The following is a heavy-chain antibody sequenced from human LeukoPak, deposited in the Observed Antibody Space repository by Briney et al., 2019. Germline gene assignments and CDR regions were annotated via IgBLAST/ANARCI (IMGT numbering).Heavy chain of an antibody. CDR3: ARGKDFWTGYEFYYYMDV. V-gene: IGHV3-13*05. J-gene: IGHJ6*03. D-gene: IGHD3/OR15-3a*01. Sequence: PGGSLRLSCAASGFTLSSYDMHWVRQATGKGLEWVSAISTAGDPYYSGSVKGRFTISRENAKNSLYLQMNSLRDEDTAVYYCARGKDFWTGYEFYYYMDVWGKGTTVIVSS. CDR1: GFTLSSYD. CDR2: ISTAGDP.